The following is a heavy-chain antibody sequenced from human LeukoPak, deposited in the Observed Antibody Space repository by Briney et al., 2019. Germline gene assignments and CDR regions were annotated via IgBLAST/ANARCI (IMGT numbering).Heavy chain of an antibody. Sequence: SETLSLTCTVSGGSISSYYWSWIRQPPGKGLEWIGYIYYSGSTNYNPSLKSRVTISVDTSKNQFSLKLSSVTAADTAVYYCARDYDSSGFTFDYWGQGTLVTVSS. CDR2: IYYSGST. CDR1: GGSISSYY. J-gene: IGHJ4*02. CDR3: ARDYDSSGFTFDY. V-gene: IGHV4-59*12. D-gene: IGHD3-22*01.